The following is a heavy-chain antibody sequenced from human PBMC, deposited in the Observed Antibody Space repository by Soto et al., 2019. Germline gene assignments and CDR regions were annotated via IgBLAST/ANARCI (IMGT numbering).Heavy chain of an antibody. V-gene: IGHV1-3*01. D-gene: IGHD2-2*01. CDR1: GYTYTDYA. J-gene: IGHJ4*02. Sequence: ASVKVSCKASGYTYTDYAMHWVRQAPRQRLEWMGWINAGNGNTKYSQKFQGRVTITRDTSASTAYMELSSLRSEDTAVYYCARDVSISTTSYVYNWCQGTLVTVSS. CDR3: ARDVSISTTSYVYN. CDR2: INAGNGNT.